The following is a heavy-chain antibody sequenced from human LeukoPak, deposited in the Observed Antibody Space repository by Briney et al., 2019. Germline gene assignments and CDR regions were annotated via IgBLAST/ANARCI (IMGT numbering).Heavy chain of an antibody. J-gene: IGHJ4*02. CDR3: VNYYDSSDYQQPNHFDY. V-gene: IGHV4-39*01. D-gene: IGHD3-22*01. CDR1: GGSISNSSYY. Sequence: SETLSLTCTVSGGSISNSSYYWGWIRQPPGKGLDWIGSTYYSGSTYYNPSLKSRFTISVDTSKNQFSLKLSSVTAADTAVYYCVNYYDSSDYQQPNHFDYWGQGTLVTVSS. CDR2: TYYSGST.